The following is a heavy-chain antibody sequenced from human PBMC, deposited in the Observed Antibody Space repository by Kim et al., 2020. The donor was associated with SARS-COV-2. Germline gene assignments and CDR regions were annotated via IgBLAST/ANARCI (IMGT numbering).Heavy chain of an antibody. V-gene: IGHV3-23*01. J-gene: IGHJ4*02. CDR3: ARVLRDYLVAFDV. D-gene: IGHD3-3*01. Sequence: AHPAKDRSTITRDNTKNTLYLQMTSLTVEDRAVYYCARVLRDYLVAFDVWGQGTLVTVSS.